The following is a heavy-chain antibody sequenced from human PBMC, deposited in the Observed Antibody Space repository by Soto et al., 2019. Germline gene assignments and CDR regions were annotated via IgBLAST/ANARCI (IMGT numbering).Heavy chain of an antibody. J-gene: IGHJ3*02. D-gene: IGHD3-3*01. Sequence: GGSLRLSCAASGFAFSNAWINWVRQAPGKGLEWVSAISGSGGSTYYADSVKGRFTISRDNSKNTLYLQMNSLRAEDTAVYYCAKDTSGYYDAFDIWGQGTMVTVSS. V-gene: IGHV3-23*01. CDR2: ISGSGGST. CDR1: GFAFSNAW. CDR3: AKDTSGYYDAFDI.